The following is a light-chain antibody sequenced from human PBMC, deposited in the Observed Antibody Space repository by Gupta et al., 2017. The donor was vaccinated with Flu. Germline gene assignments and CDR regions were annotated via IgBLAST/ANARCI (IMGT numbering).Light chain of an antibody. Sequence: SSNSGAGYAVHWYQQVPGTAPKLLIYGNNNRPSGVPDRFSGSKSGTSASLAITGLQAEDEADYYCQSYDSSLSAVLFGGGTKLSVL. CDR2: GNN. V-gene: IGLV1-40*01. CDR3: QSYDSSLSAVL. J-gene: IGLJ2*01. CDR1: SSNSGAGYA.